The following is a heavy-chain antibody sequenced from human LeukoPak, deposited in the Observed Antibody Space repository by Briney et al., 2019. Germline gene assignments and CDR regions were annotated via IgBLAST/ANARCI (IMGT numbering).Heavy chain of an antibody. V-gene: IGHV3-21*01. J-gene: IGHJ5*02. Sequence: GGSLRLSCAASGFTFSSYSMNWVRQAPGKGLEWVSSISSSSSYIYYADSVKGRFTISRDNAKNSLYLQMNSLRAEDTAVYYCARSYDFWSGYPSNWFDPWGQGTLVTVSS. CDR3: ARSYDFWSGYPSNWFDP. CDR2: ISSSSSYI. D-gene: IGHD3-3*01. CDR1: GFTFSSYS.